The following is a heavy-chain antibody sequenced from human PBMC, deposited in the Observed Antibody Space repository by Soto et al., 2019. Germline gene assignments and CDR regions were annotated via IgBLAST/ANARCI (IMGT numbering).Heavy chain of an antibody. J-gene: IGHJ4*02. V-gene: IGHV1-18*01. Sequence: GASVKASCKAPGYSLSFYGINWVRQAPGQGLEWMGWINPSDGKRNFAQKFEDRVTMTKATSTNTVFLELRRLKADDTAIYDGARNRLRVYDSSGFYSWGQGTMVTVSS. CDR1: GYSLSFYG. CDR2: INPSDGKR. D-gene: IGHD3-22*01. CDR3: ARNRLRVYDSSGFYS.